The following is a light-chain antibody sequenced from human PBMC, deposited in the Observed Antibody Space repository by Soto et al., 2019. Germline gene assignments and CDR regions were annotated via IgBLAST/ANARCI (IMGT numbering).Light chain of an antibody. V-gene: IGLV1-44*01. CDR1: SSNIGSNT. Sequence: QSVLTQPPSASGTPGQRVTISCSGSSSNIGSNTVNWYQQLPGTARKLLIYSNNQRPSGVPDRFSGSRSGTSASLAISGLQSEDEGDYYCAAWDDSLNGRGVFGGGTKLTVL. CDR2: SNN. CDR3: AAWDDSLNGRGV. J-gene: IGLJ3*02.